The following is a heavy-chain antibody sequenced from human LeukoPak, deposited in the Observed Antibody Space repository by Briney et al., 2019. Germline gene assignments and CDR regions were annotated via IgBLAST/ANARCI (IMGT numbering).Heavy chain of an antibody. CDR2: IYHSGRT. Sequence: SETLSLTCTVSGYSISSGYYWGWIRQPPGKGLEWIGIIYHSGRTDYNPSLKSRVTISVDKSKNQFSLKLSSVTAADTAVYYCARKRYDYGVITFDYWGQGTLVTVSS. CDR3: ARKRYDYGVITFDY. J-gene: IGHJ4*02. V-gene: IGHV4-38-2*02. D-gene: IGHD4-17*01. CDR1: GYSISSGYY.